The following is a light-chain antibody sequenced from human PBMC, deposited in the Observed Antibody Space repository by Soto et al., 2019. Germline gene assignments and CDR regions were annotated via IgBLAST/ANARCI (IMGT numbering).Light chain of an antibody. Sequence: EIVLTQSPGTLSLSPGERATLSCRASQNVSGSYLAWYQQKVGQAPRLLIYGASSRATGIPDRFSGSGSGTDFTLTISRLEPEDFAVYYCQQYGSSPSYTFGQGTRLDIK. V-gene: IGKV3-20*01. CDR1: QNVSGSY. CDR2: GAS. CDR3: QQYGSSPSYT. J-gene: IGKJ2*01.